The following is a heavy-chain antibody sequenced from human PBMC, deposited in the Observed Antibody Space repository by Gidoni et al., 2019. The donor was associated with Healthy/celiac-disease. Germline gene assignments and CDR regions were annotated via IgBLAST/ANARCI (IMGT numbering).Heavy chain of an antibody. Sequence: QVQLQESGPGLVKPSETLSLTCTVSGRSISSYYWSWIRQPPGKGLEWIGYIYYSGSTNYNPSLKSRVTISVDTSKNQFSLKLSSVTAADTAVYYCARSSTIFGVVIGYYFDYWGQGTLVTVSS. D-gene: IGHD3-3*01. CDR3: ARSSTIFGVVIGYYFDY. V-gene: IGHV4-59*01. J-gene: IGHJ4*02. CDR1: GRSISSYY. CDR2: IYYSGST.